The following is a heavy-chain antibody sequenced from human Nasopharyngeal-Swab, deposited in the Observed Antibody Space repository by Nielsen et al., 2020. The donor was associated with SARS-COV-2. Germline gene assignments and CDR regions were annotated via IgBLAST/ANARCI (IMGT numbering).Heavy chain of an antibody. V-gene: IGHV3-30*04. Sequence: GESLKISCAASGFTFSSYEMNWVRQAPGKGLEWVAVISYDGSNKYYADSVKGRFTISRDNSKNTLYLQMNSLRAEDTAVYYCGRTAHWGQGTLVTVSP. CDR2: ISYDGSNK. J-gene: IGHJ4*02. CDR1: GFTFSSYE. CDR3: GRTAH.